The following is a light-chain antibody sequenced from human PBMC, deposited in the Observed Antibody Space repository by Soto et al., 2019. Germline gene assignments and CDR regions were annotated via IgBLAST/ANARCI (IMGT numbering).Light chain of an antibody. V-gene: IGLV2-23*01. CDR3: CSYARGPTVV. CDR1: SSDVGSYNL. J-gene: IGLJ2*01. Sequence: QSALTQPASVSGSPGQSITISCTATSSDVGSYNLVSWYQQHPGKVPKLIIYEGNMRPSGVSNRFSGSKSDNTASLTISGLQVEDEADYYCCSYARGPTVVFGGGTKLTVL. CDR2: EGN.